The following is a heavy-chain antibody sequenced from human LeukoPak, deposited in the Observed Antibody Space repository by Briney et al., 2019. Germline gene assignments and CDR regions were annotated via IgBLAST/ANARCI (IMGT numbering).Heavy chain of an antibody. D-gene: IGHD6-19*01. V-gene: IGHV3-23*01. Sequence: GGSLRLSCAASGFTFSSYAMSWVRQAPGKGLEWVSAISGSGGSTYYADSVKGRFTISRDNSKNTLYLPMNSLRAEDTAVYYCAKAVGQWLVEFDYWGQGTLVTVSS. CDR2: ISGSGGST. CDR3: AKAVGQWLVEFDY. J-gene: IGHJ4*02. CDR1: GFTFSSYA.